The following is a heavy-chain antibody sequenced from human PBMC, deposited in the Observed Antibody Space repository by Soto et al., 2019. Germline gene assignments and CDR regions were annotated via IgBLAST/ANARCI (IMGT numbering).Heavy chain of an antibody. CDR2: INHSGST. D-gene: IGHD2-2*01. V-gene: IGHV4-34*01. Sequence: LSLTCAVYGGSFSGYYWSWIRQPPGKGLEWIGEINHSGSTNYNPSLKSRVTISVDTSKNQFSLKLSSVTAADTAVYYCAREGQYQLLSRNHYYYYYMDVWGKGPRSPSP. CDR1: GGSFSGYY. J-gene: IGHJ6*03. CDR3: AREGQYQLLSRNHYYYYYMDV.